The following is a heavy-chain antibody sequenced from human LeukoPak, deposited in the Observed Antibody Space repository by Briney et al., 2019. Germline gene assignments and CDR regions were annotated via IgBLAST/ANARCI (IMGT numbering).Heavy chain of an antibody. J-gene: IGHJ3*02. D-gene: IGHD5-24*01. V-gene: IGHV5-51*01. CDR3: ARRQRWGRTSYAFDI. Sequence: GESLKISCKGSGSSFTNYWIGWVRQMPGKGLEWMAIINPSDSDTRYSPSLQGQVTISADKSISTAYLQWRSLRASDTAMYYCARRQRWGRTSYAFDIWGQGTMVTVSS. CDR1: GSSFTNYW. CDR2: INPSDSDT.